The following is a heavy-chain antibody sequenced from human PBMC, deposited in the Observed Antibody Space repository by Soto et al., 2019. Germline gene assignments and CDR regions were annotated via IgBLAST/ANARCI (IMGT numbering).Heavy chain of an antibody. Sequence: PGGSLRLSCAASGFTSSDYYMSWIRQAPGKGLEWVSYISSSSGYTNYADSVKGRFTISRDNAKNSLYLQMNSLRAEDTAVYYCARVGFGGVGPNWFDPWGQGTLVTVSS. CDR1: GFTSSDYY. CDR3: ARVGFGGVGPNWFDP. V-gene: IGHV3-11*05. CDR2: ISSSSGYT. D-gene: IGHD3-10*01. J-gene: IGHJ5*02.